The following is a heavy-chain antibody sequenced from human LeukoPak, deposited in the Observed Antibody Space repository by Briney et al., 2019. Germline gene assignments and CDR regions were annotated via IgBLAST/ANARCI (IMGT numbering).Heavy chain of an antibody. CDR2: IYTSGST. Sequence: SETLSLTCTVSGGSISSYYWSWLRQPAGKGLEGIGRIYTSGSTNYNPSLTSRVTMSVDTSKTQFSLKLSSVTAADTAVYYCARDLGDYGGLFDPWGQGTLVTVSS. CDR3: ARDLGDYGGLFDP. V-gene: IGHV4-4*07. J-gene: IGHJ5*02. CDR1: GGSISSYY. D-gene: IGHD4-23*01.